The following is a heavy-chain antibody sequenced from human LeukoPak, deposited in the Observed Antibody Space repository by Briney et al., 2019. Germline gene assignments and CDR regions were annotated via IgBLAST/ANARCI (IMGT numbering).Heavy chain of an antibody. V-gene: IGHV4-31*03. J-gene: IGHJ6*02. CDR1: GGSISSGGYY. CDR2: IYYSGST. D-gene: IGHD2-15*01. CDR3: ARDIRWCSGGSCYSKRQLYGMDV. Sequence: PSETLSLTCTVSGGSISSGGYYWSWIRQHPGKGLEWIGYIYYSGSTYYNPSLKSRVTISVDTSKNQFFLKLSSVTAVDTAVYYCARDIRWCSGGSCYSKRQLYGMDVWGQGTTVTVSS.